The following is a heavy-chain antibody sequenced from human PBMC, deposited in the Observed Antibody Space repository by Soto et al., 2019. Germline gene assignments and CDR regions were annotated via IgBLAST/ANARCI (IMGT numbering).Heavy chain of an antibody. V-gene: IGHV3-23*01. Sequence: PGGSLRLSCAASGFTFKSYAVSWVRQAPGKGLEWVSVITGSGDSTYYADSVKGRFTISRDNSKNTLYPQMNSLRAEDTAVYYCARGHSSGWFYFDYWGQGTLVTVSS. D-gene: IGHD6-19*01. J-gene: IGHJ4*02. CDR1: GFTFKSYA. CDR3: ARGHSSGWFYFDY. CDR2: ITGSGDST.